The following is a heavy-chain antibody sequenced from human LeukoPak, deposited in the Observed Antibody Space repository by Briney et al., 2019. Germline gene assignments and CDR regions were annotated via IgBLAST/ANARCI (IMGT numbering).Heavy chain of an antibody. D-gene: IGHD3-16*02. J-gene: IGHJ4*02. CDR1: GGTFSSYA. V-gene: IGHV1-69*04. CDR2: IIPILGIA. Sequence: RASVKVSCKASGGTFSSYAISWVRQAPGQGLEWMGRIIPILGIANYAQKFQGRVTITADKSTSTAYMELSSLRSEDTAVYYCARDATYYDYVWGSYRSDYWGQGTLVTVSS. CDR3: ARDATYYDYVWGSYRSDY.